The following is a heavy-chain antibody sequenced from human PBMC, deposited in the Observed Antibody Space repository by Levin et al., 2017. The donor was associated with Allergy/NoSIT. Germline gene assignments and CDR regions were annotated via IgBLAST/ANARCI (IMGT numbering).Heavy chain of an antibody. CDR1: GFTFSSYG. J-gene: IGHJ6*03. CDR2: IPYDGSNK. CDR3: AKEGSGSYYNPLYYDYYMDV. V-gene: IGHV3-30*18. D-gene: IGHD3-10*01. Sequence: GGSLRLSCAASGFTFSSYGMHWVRQAPGKGLEWVAVIPYDGSNKYYADSVKGRFTISRDNSKNTLYLQMNSLRAEDTAVYYCAKEGSGSYYNPLYYDYYMDVWGKGTTVTVSS.